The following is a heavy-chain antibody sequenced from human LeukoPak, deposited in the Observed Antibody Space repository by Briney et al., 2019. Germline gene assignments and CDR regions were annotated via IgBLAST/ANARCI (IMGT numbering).Heavy chain of an antibody. CDR3: ASGREDRSDWSKFDY. V-gene: IGHV4-39*01. CDR1: GGSISSSTYY. D-gene: IGHD3-9*01. Sequence: SETLSLTCTVSGGSISSSTYYWVWIRQPPGKGLEWIGSIYYSGSTYYNPSLKSRVTISVDTSKRQFPLKLSSVTAADTAVYYCASGREDRSDWSKFDYWGQGTLVTVSS. CDR2: IYYSGST. J-gene: IGHJ4*02.